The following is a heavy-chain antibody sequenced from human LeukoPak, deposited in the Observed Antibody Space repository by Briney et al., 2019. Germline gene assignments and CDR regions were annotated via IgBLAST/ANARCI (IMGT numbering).Heavy chain of an antibody. CDR1: GGSISSSSYY. D-gene: IGHD2-2*01. J-gene: IGHJ4*02. CDR2: INHSGST. CDR3: ARLARTSYFDY. Sequence: SETLSLTCTVSGGSISSSSYYWSWIRQPPGTGLEWIGEINHSGSTNYNPSLKSRVTISVDTSKNQFSLKLSSVTAADTAVYYCARLARTSYFDYWGQGTLVTVSS. V-gene: IGHV4-39*07.